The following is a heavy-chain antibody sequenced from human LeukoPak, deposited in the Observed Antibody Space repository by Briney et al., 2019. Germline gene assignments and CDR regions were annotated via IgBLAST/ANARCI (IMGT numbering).Heavy chain of an antibody. J-gene: IGHJ5*02. V-gene: IGHV3-9*01. CDR1: GFTFDDYA. CDR3: AKGDCGSSTSCYGLDP. D-gene: IGHD2-2*01. Sequence: PGGSLRLSCAASGFTFDDYAMHWVRQAPGKGLEWVSGISWNSGSIGYADSVKGRFTISRDNAKNSLYLQMNSLRAEDTALYYCAKGDCGSSTSCYGLDPWGQGTLVTVSS. CDR2: ISWNSGSI.